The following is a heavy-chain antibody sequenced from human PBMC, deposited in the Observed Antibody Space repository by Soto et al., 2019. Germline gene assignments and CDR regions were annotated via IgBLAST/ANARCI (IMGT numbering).Heavy chain of an antibody. CDR2: ISYDGSNK. CDR3: ARAGIAARPNYYYMDV. V-gene: IGHV3-30*03. D-gene: IGHD6-6*01. CDR1: GFTFSSYG. J-gene: IGHJ6*03. Sequence: GGSLRLSCAASGFTFSSYGMHWVRQAPGKGLEWVAVISYDGSNKYYADSVKGRFTISRDNSKNTLYLQMNSLRAEDTAVYYCARAGIAARPNYYYMDVWGKGTTVTVSS.